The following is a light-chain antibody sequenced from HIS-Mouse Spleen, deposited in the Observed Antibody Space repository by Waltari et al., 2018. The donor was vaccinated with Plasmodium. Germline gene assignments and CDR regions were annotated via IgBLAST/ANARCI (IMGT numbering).Light chain of an antibody. V-gene: IGLV2-23*01. CDR3: CSYAGSSTWV. Sequence: QSALTHPASVSGSPGQSITISCTGTSSDVGLYHLVSWYQQHPGKAPKLMIYEGSKRPAGVANRFSGSKSGNTASLTSSGLQAEDEADYYCCSYAGSSTWVFGGGTKLTVL. CDR2: EGS. J-gene: IGLJ3*02. CDR1: SSDVGLYHL.